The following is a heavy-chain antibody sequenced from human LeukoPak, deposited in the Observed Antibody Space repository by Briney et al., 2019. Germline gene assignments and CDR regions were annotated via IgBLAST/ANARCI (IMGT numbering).Heavy chain of an antibody. CDR3: ARYYYTSGALDY. CDR1: GGSISNFY. V-gene: IGHV4-59*01. CDR2: IYYSGST. J-gene: IGHJ4*02. D-gene: IGHD3-10*01. Sequence: SETLSLTCTVSGGSISNFYWSWIRQPPGKGLEWIGYIYYSGSTNYNPSLKSRVTISVDTSKNHFSLKLSSLTAADTAVYYCARYYYTSGALDYWGQGTLVTVSS.